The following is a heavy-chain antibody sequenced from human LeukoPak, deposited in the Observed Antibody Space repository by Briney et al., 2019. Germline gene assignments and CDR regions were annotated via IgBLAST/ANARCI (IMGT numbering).Heavy chain of an antibody. Sequence: GGSLRLSCAASGFTFRTYWMHWVRQTPGQGLVWVSRINSDGSTTNYADSVKGRFTVSRDNAQNTLYLQMSSLRAEDTAVYYCARAGNYYFVYWGQGALVTVSS. V-gene: IGHV3-74*01. D-gene: IGHD3-10*01. CDR2: INSDGSTT. CDR1: GFTFRTYW. J-gene: IGHJ4*02. CDR3: ARAGNYYFVY.